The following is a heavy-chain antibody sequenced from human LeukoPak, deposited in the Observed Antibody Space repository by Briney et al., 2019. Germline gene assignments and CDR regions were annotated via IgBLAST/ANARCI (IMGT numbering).Heavy chain of an antibody. CDR2: INTNTGNP. Sequence: ASVKVSCKASGYTFTSYAMNWVRQAPGQGLEWMGWINTNTGNPTYAQGFTGRFVFSLDTSVSTAYLQISSLKAEDTAVYYCARGSYCTNGVCYTGGFDYWGQGTLVTVSS. CDR3: ARGSYCTNGVCYTGGFDY. CDR1: GYTFTSYA. J-gene: IGHJ4*02. V-gene: IGHV7-4-1*02. D-gene: IGHD2-8*01.